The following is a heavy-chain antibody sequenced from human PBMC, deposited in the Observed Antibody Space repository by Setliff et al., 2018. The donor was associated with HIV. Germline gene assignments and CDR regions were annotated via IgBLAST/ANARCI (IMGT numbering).Heavy chain of an antibody. CDR2: INHSGST. CDR3: AREGIAFNPGDY. J-gene: IGHJ4*02. V-gene: IGHV4-34*01. Sequence: SETLSLTCAVYGGSLSGYHWSWIRQSPGKGLEWIGEINHSGSTNYNPSLKSRVLISIDRSKNQFSLKLNSVTAADTATYYCAREGIAFNPGDYWGQGTLVTVSS. CDR1: GGSLSGYH.